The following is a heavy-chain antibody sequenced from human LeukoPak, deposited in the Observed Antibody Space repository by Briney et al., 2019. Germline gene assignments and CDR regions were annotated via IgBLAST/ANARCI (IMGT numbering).Heavy chain of an antibody. D-gene: IGHD2-2*01. CDR3: AKGYNCSSTSCLYYYMDV. Sequence: PGGSLRLSCAASGFTFSSYAMSWVRQAPGKGLEWVSAISGIGGSTYYADSAKGRFTISRDNSKNTLYLQMNSLRAEDTAVYYCAKGYNCSSTSCLYYYMDVWGKGTTVTVSS. CDR2: ISGIGGST. J-gene: IGHJ6*03. CDR1: GFTFSSYA. V-gene: IGHV3-23*01.